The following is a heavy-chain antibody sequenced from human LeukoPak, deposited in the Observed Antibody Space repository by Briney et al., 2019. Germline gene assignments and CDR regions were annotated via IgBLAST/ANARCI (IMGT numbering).Heavy chain of an antibody. V-gene: IGHV4-61*02. CDR2: IYTSGST. Sequence: SETLSLTCTVSGGSISSSSYYWSWIRQPAGKGLEWIGRIYTSGSTNYNPSLKSRVTISVDTSKNQFSLKLSSVTAADTAVYYCARVATIGMAFDIWGQGTMVTVSS. D-gene: IGHD5-12*01. CDR3: ARVATIGMAFDI. J-gene: IGHJ3*02. CDR1: GGSISSSSYY.